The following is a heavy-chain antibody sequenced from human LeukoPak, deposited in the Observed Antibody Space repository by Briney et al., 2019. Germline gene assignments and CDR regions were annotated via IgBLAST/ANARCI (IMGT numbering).Heavy chain of an antibody. D-gene: IGHD1-1*01. CDR3: ARDHNYAFDN. Sequence: QPGGSLRLSCAASRFTFSDYSMNWVRQAPGKGLEWISWVGIDSGNTKYADSVKGRFTISGEKAKNSLYLQMSSPRVEDTAEYYCARDHNYAFDNWGQGTLVTVSS. CDR1: RFTFSDYS. CDR2: VGIDSGNT. V-gene: IGHV3-48*01. J-gene: IGHJ4*02.